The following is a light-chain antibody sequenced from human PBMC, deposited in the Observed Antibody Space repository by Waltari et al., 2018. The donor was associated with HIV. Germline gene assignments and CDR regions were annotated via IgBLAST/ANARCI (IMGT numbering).Light chain of an antibody. Sequence: ETVMTQSQGALSVSPRERVTLSCRASQNVSTNLAWYQQKPGQPPRLLIYGASARATDGPARFSGSGSGTEFNLSIAALRSEDLAVYFCQQYNSWPLTFGPGSKVNIK. CDR2: GAS. CDR3: QQYNSWPLT. V-gene: IGKV3-15*01. CDR1: QNVSTN. J-gene: IGKJ3*01.